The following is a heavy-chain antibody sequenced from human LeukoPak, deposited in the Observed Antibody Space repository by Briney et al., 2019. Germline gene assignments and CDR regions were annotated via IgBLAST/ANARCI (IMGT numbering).Heavy chain of an antibody. CDR3: VRGTGY. V-gene: IGHV3-64D*06. J-gene: IGHJ4*02. CDR2: ISSNGDNT. Sequence: GGSLRPSCSVSGFTFSTYVMHWVRQAPGKGLEYVSAISSNGDNTYYADSVKGRFTISRDNSKNTLYLQMSSLRADDTAVYYCVRGTGYWGQGTLVTVSS. CDR1: GFTFSTYV.